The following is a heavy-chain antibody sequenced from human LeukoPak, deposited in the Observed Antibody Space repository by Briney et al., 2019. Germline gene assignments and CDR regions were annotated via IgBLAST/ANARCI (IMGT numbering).Heavy chain of an antibody. CDR3: ARVGRPWVFDP. Sequence: ASVKVSCKASGYTFTSYGISWVRQAPGQGLEWMGWINAGNGNTKYSQKFQGRVTITRDTSASTAYMELSSLRSEDTAVYYCARVGRPWVFDPWGQGTLVTVSS. J-gene: IGHJ5*02. CDR2: INAGNGNT. CDR1: GYTFTSYG. V-gene: IGHV1-3*01.